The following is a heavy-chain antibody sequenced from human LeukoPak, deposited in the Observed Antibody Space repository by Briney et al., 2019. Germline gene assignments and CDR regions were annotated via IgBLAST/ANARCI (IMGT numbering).Heavy chain of an antibody. CDR1: GGSVISGGYY. Sequence: SETLSLTCTVSGGSVISGGYYWSWIRQHPGKGLEWIGYIYYSGSTYYNPSLKSRVTISVDTSKNQFSLNLSSVTAADTAVYYCARAPPPYCSGGSCYFDWFDPWGQGTLVTVSS. CDR2: IYYSGST. V-gene: IGHV4-31*03. J-gene: IGHJ5*02. CDR3: ARAPPPYCSGGSCYFDWFDP. D-gene: IGHD2-15*01.